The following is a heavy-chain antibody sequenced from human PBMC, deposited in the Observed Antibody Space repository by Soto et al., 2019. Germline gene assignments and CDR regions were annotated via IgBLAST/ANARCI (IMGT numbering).Heavy chain of an antibody. CDR3: ASCEACIAARQNYYYYMDV. CDR1: GFTVSSNY. J-gene: IGHJ6*03. V-gene: IGHV3-66*01. D-gene: IGHD6-6*01. CDR2: IYSGGST. Sequence: GESLKISCAASGFTVSSNYMSWVRQAPGKGLEWVSVIYSGGSTYYADSVKGRFTISRDNSKNTLYLQMNSLRAEDTAVYYCASCEACIAARQNYYYYMDVWGKGTTVTVSS.